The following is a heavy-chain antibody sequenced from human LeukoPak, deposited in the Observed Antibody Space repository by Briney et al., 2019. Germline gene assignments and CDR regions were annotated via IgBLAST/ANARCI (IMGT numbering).Heavy chain of an antibody. D-gene: IGHD6-6*01. CDR2: ITSSTYI. CDR1: GFTFSSYS. CDR3: ARDLSSSSLDY. Sequence: GGSLRLSCAASGFTFSSYSMNWVRQAPGKGLEWVSSITSSTYIYYADSVKGRFTISRDNAKNSLYLQMHSLRAEDTAVYYCARDLSSSSLDYWGQGTLVTVSS. V-gene: IGHV3-21*01. J-gene: IGHJ4*02.